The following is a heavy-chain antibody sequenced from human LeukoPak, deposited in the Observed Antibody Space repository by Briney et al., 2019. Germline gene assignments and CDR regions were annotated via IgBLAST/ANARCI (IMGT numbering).Heavy chain of an antibody. Sequence: GESLKISCKGSGYSFTSYWIGWVRQMPGKGLEWMGFIYPGDSDTKYSPSFQGQVSISVDESISTASLQWSSLKASDTAIYYCVRTYDRSGHYYPDYWGQGTLVTVSS. CDR2: IYPGDSDT. D-gene: IGHD3-22*01. V-gene: IGHV5-51*01. J-gene: IGHJ4*02. CDR3: VRTYDRSGHYYPDY. CDR1: GYSFTSYW.